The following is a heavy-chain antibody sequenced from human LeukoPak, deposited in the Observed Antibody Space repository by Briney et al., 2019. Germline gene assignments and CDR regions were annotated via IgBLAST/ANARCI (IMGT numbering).Heavy chain of an antibody. V-gene: IGHV3-30-3*01. CDR1: GFTFSSYA. D-gene: IGHD4-17*01. CDR2: ISYDGSNK. J-gene: IGHJ4*02. CDR3: ASSPPMHYGDYDNY. Sequence: GGSLRLSCAASGFTFSSYAMHWARQAPGKGLEWVAVISYDGSNKYYADSVKGRFIISRDNSKNTLYLQMNSLRAEDTAVYYCASSPPMHYGDYDNYWGQGTLVTVSS.